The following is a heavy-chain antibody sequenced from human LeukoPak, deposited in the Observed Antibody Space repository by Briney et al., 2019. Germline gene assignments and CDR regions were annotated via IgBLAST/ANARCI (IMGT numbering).Heavy chain of an antibody. CDR3: AIARGWDTGYFQH. CDR2: ISYDGSNK. CDR1: GFTFSSYA. Sequence: GGSLRLSCAASGFTFSSYAMHWVRQAPGKGLEWVAAISYDGSNKYYADSVKGRFTISRDNSKNTLYLQMNSLRAEDTAVYYCAIARGWDTGYFQHWGQGTLVTVSS. V-gene: IGHV3-30-3*01. D-gene: IGHD6-19*01. J-gene: IGHJ1*01.